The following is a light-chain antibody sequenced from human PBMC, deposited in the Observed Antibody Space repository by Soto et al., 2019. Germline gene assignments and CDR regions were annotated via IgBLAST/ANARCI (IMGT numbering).Light chain of an antibody. J-gene: IGKJ5*01. V-gene: IGKV1-33*01. Sequence: DIQTTYFPCSLSTSVVDRVTVTYQASQDISNNLAWYQQKQGKAPKVLISAVSTLETGVSSRFSGSGSGTDFTFTISSLQAEDVATYYCQQYDDLPITFGQGTRLEIK. CDR1: QDISNN. CDR2: AVS. CDR3: QQYDDLPIT.